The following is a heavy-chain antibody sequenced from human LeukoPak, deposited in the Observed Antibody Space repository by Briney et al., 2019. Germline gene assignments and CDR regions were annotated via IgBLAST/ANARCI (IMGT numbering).Heavy chain of an antibody. V-gene: IGHV3-30-3*01. CDR2: VSYDGSET. J-gene: IGHJ3*02. D-gene: IGHD3-22*01. CDR3: ARDLKRRVYYDSSGSDDAFDI. CDR1: GFDFSRYA. Sequence: GGSLRLSCVASGFDFSRYAMQWVRQAPGKGLEWVAGVSYDGSETYHADSVKGRFTVSRDNSKNSLYLQMNSLRAEDTAVYYCARDLKRRVYYDSSGSDDAFDIWGQGTMVTVSS.